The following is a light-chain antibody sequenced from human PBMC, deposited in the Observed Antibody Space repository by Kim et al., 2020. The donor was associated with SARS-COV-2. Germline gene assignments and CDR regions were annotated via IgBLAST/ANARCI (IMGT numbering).Light chain of an antibody. CDR3: SSYSSSSTLA. CDR2: DVS. V-gene: IGLV2-14*01. J-gene: IGLJ1*01. Sequence: QSALTQPASVSGFLGQSITISCTGTSSDVGGYNYVSWYQQHPDKAPKLMIYDVSNRPSGVSNRFSGSKSGNTASLTISGLQAEDEADYYCSSYSSSSTLAFGAGTKVTVL. CDR1: SSDVGGYNY.